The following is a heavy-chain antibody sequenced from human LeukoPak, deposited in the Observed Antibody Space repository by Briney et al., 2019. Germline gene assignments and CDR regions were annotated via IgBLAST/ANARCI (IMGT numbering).Heavy chain of an antibody. Sequence: PGGSLRLSCAASEFTFSNYWMNWVRQAPGKGLEWVANIKQDGSEKYYVDSVKGRFTISRDNAKNSLYLQMNSLRAEDTAVYYCARGSQNAFDIWGQGTMVTVSS. CDR1: EFTFSNYW. V-gene: IGHV3-7*01. CDR3: ARGSQNAFDI. J-gene: IGHJ3*02. CDR2: IKQDGSEK.